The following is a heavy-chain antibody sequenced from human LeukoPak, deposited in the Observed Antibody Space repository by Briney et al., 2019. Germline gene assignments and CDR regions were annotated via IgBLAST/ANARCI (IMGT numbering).Heavy chain of an antibody. CDR2: ILYDGTNK. CDR1: GFTFSSYG. V-gene: IGHV3-30*03. J-gene: IGHJ3*01. D-gene: IGHD4-23*01. CDR3: ASHTGGNLDAFDL. Sequence: GGSLRLSCAASGFTFSSYGMHWVRQAPGKGLEWVAVILYDGTNKYCAGSVKGRFTISRDNSMNTLYLQMSGLRAEDTAVYYCASHTGGNLDAFDLWGQGTMVTVSS.